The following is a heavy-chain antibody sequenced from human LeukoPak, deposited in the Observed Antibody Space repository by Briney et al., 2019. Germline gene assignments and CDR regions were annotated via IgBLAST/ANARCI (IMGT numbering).Heavy chain of an antibody. Sequence: SETLSLTCTVSGGSISSGSYYWSWIRQPAGKGLEWIGRIYTSGSTNYNPSLKSRVTISVDTSKNQFSLKLSSVTAADTAVYYCARALHYYDSSGYFDAFDIWGQGTMVTVSS. V-gene: IGHV4-61*02. J-gene: IGHJ3*02. CDR3: ARALHYYDSSGYFDAFDI. CDR2: IYTSGST. CDR1: GGSISSGSYY. D-gene: IGHD3-22*01.